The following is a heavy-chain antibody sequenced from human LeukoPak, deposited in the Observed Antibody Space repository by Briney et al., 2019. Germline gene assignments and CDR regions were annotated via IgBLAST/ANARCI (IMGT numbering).Heavy chain of an antibody. CDR3: ARELGDEHDFWSGYYSGDY. V-gene: IGHV3-74*01. D-gene: IGHD3-3*01. J-gene: IGHJ4*02. CDR2: IGSDGSNT. Sequence: GGSLRLSCATSGFTFSTFWMHWVRQAPGNGLVWVSRIGSDGSNTNYADSVKGRFTISRDNAKNMVYLQMNSLRAEDTAVYYCARELGDEHDFWSGYYSGDYWGQGTLVTVSS. CDR1: GFTFSTFW.